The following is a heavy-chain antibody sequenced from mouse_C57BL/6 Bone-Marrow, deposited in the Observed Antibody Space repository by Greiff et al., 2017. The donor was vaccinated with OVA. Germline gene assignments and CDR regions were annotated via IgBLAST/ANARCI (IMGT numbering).Heavy chain of an antibody. CDR3: ARTDYGSSYALWYFDV. CDR2: INPSTGGT. Sequence: EVQLQESGPELVKPGASVKISCKASGYSFTGYYMNWVKQSPEKSLEWIGEINPSTGGTTYNQKFKAKATLTVDKSSSTAYMQLKSLTSEDSAVYYCARTDYGSSYALWYFDVWGTGTTVTVSS. J-gene: IGHJ1*03. D-gene: IGHD1-1*01. CDR1: GYSFTGYY. V-gene: IGHV1-42*01.